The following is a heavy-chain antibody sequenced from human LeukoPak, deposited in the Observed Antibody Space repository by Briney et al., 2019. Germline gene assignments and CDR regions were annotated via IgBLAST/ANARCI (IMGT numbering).Heavy chain of an antibody. D-gene: IGHD1-26*01. CDR1: GYTFTGYY. Sequence: GASVTVSCKASGYTFTGYYMHWVRQAPAQGLEWMGWINPNSGGTNYAQKFQGRVTMTRDTSISAAYMELSRLRSDDTAVYYCARDREPANWFDPWGQGTLVTVSS. V-gene: IGHV1-2*02. CDR2: INPNSGGT. J-gene: IGHJ5*02. CDR3: ARDREPANWFDP.